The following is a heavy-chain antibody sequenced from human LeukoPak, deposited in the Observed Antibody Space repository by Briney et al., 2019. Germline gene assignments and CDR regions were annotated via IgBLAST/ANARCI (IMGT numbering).Heavy chain of an antibody. CDR1: GGTFSSYA. CDR3: ARSPLAYCGGDCYSTFDY. D-gene: IGHD2-21*02. V-gene: IGHV1-69*05. Sequence: NVSCKASGGTFSSYAISWVRQAPGQGLEWMGGIIAIFGTANHAQKFQGRVTITTDESTSTACMELSSLRSEDTAVYYCARSPLAYCGGDCYSTFDYWGQGTLVTVSS. CDR2: IIAIFGTA. J-gene: IGHJ4*02.